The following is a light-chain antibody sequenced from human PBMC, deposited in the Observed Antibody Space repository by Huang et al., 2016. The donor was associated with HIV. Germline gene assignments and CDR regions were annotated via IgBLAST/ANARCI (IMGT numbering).Light chain of an antibody. Sequence: DIRMTQSPSSLSASVGDTVTIACRTSQSISNSLNWYQQKPGKAPKLLIYGASSLHSGGPSRFSGSGSGTDFTLTIASLQPEDFATYTCQQSYTTPRVTFGPGTQVHIE. J-gene: IGKJ3*01. V-gene: IGKV1-39*01. CDR2: GAS. CDR3: QQSYTTPRVT. CDR1: QSISNS.